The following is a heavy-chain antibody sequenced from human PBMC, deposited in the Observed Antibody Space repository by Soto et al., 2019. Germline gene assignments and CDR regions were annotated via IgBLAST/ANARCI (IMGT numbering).Heavy chain of an antibody. CDR3: GRAYCGGGSCYYSLFDF. D-gene: IGHD2-15*01. J-gene: IGHJ4*02. CDR1: AVSITSYY. V-gene: IGHV4-59*01. CDR2: IYYSGIT. Sequence: PSETLSLTGTVCAVSITSYYWSWIRQSPVKGLEWIGYIYYSGITDYNPSLKSRVTISVDTSKNQFSLNLSYVTAAHTAVYYCGRAYCGGGSCYYSLFDFWGQGSVVTVS.